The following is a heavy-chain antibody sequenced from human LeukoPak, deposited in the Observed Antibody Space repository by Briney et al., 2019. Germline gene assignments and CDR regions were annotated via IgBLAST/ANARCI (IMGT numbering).Heavy chain of an antibody. CDR3: ARGYCSSTSCYLDY. J-gene: IGHJ4*02. D-gene: IGHD2-2*01. Sequence: PSETLSLTCTVSGGAISSYYWSWIRQPPGKGLEWIGYIYYSGSTNYNPSIKSRVTISVDTSKNQFSLKLSSVTAADTAVYYCARGYCSSTSCYLDYWGQGTLVTVSS. V-gene: IGHV4-59*01. CDR1: GGAISSYY. CDR2: IYYSGST.